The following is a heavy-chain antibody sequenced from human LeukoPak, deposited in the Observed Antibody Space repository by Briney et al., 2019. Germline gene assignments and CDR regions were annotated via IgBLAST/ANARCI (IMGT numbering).Heavy chain of an antibody. D-gene: IGHD3-10*01. J-gene: IGHJ5*02. V-gene: IGHV3-7*01. CDR1: GFTFSSYW. CDR3: ARVVTMVRGSRVWFDP. Sequence: QTGGSLRLSCAASGFTFSSYWMSWVRQAPGKGLEWVANIMQDGSEKYYVDSVKGRFTISRDNAKNSLYLQMNSLRAEDTAVYYCARVVTMVRGSRVWFDPWGQGTLVTVSS. CDR2: IMQDGSEK.